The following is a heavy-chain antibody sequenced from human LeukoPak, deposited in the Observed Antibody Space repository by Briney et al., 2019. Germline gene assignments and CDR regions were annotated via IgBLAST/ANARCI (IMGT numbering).Heavy chain of an antibody. CDR3: ARDPRDILTGYFNFDY. Sequence: GASVKVSCKASGYTFTSYGISWVRQAPGQGLEWMGWISAYNGNTNYAQKFQGRVTMTTDTSTSTAHMELRSLRSDDTAVYYCARDPRDILTGYFNFDYRGQGTLVTVSS. D-gene: IGHD3-9*01. CDR2: ISAYNGNT. J-gene: IGHJ4*02. V-gene: IGHV1-18*01. CDR1: GYTFTSYG.